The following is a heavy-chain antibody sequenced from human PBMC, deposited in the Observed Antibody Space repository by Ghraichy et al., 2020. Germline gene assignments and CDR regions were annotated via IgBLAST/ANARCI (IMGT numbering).Heavy chain of an antibody. J-gene: IGHJ4*02. CDR2: ISGSGGST. D-gene: IGHD3-10*01. CDR1: GFTFSSYA. CDR3: AKLPTYYYGSGSHLFDY. Sequence: GGSLRLSCAASGFTFSSYAMSWVRQAPGKGLEWVSAISGSGGSTYYADSVKGRFTISRDNSKNTLYLQMNSLRAEDTAVYYCAKLPTYYYGSGSHLFDYWGQGTLVTVSS. V-gene: IGHV3-23*01.